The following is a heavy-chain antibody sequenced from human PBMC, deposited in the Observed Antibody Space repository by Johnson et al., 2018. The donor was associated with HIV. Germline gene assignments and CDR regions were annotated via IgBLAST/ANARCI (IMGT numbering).Heavy chain of an antibody. D-gene: IGHD6-19*01. CDR1: GFTVSSNY. J-gene: IGHJ3*02. V-gene: IGHV3-66*03. CDR3: ARGDSSGWDAFDI. CDR2: IYSGGST. Sequence: VQLVESGGGLIQPGGSLRLSCAASGFTVSSNYMSWVRQAPGKGLEWVSVIYSGGSTYYADSVKGRFTISRDNSKNTLYLQMNSLRAEDTAVYYCARGDSSGWDAFDIWGQGTMVIVSA.